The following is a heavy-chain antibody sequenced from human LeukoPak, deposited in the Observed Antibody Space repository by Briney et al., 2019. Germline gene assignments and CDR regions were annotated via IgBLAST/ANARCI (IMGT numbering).Heavy chain of an antibody. Sequence: PSETLSLTCAVYGGSFSGYYWSWIRQPPGKGLEWIGEINRSESTNYNPSLKSRVTISVDTSKNQFSLKLSSVTAADTAVYYCARAHGFYYYYYMDVWGKGTTVTVSS. CDR2: INRSEST. J-gene: IGHJ6*03. CDR3: ARAHGFYYYYYMDV. V-gene: IGHV4-34*01. CDR1: GGSFSGYY.